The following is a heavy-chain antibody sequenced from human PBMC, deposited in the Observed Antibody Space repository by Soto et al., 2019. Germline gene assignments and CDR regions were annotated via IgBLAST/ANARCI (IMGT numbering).Heavy chain of an antibody. J-gene: IGHJ3*02. D-gene: IGHD6-19*01. CDR2: IFYSGST. Sequence: QVQLQESGPGLVKSSETLSLTCSVSGGSINSVGHYWTWIRQHPGKGLEWIGYIFYSGSTYYNPSLKGRVTISADTSKNQFSLNLRSVTAADTAVYYCARDKSSGWYRRPDAFNIWGQGTMVTVSS. CDR3: ARDKSSGWYRRPDAFNI. CDR1: GGSINSVGHY. V-gene: IGHV4-31*03.